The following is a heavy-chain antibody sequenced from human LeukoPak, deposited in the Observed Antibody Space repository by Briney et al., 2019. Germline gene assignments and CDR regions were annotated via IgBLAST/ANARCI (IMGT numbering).Heavy chain of an antibody. CDR2: IYYSGST. CDR3: ARAPGQFLESLSTNWFDP. V-gene: IGHV4-30-4*08. CDR1: GGSISSGDYY. Sequence: SQTLCLTCTVSGGSISSGDYYWSWIRQPPGKGLEWIGYIYYSGSTYYNPSLKSRVTISVDTSKNQFSLKLSSVTAADTAVYYCARAPGQFLESLSTNWFDPWGQGTLVTVSS. J-gene: IGHJ5*02. D-gene: IGHD3-3*01.